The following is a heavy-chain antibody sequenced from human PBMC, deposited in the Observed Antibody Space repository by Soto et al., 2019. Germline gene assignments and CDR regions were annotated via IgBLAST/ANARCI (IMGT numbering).Heavy chain of an antibody. Sequence: QVQLVQSGAEKKKPGASVKVSCKASGYTFTSYAIHWVRQAPGQRLEWMGWINAGNGNTKYSQKFQGRVTITRDTSASTAYMELSSLRSEDTAVYYCARASAGALYDLWGQGTRVTVSS. V-gene: IGHV1-3*05. CDR2: INAGNGNT. J-gene: IGHJ4*02. CDR1: GYTFTSYA. CDR3: ARASAGALYDL. D-gene: IGHD6-13*01.